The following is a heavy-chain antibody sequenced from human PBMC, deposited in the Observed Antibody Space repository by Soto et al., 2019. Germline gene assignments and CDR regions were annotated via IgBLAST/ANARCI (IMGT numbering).Heavy chain of an antibody. CDR1: GGAISSYY. J-gene: IGHJ6*02. CDR3: TRGLDIGHRGYGQSNV. CDR2: VYFSGST. Sequence: SETLSLTCTISGGAISSYYWSWIRQTPGKGLEWLGYVYFSGSTNYNPSLKSRVLISIDPSRNQFSLNLNSVTAADTAVYYCTRGLDIGHRGYGQSNVWRQGKTGTVSS. V-gene: IGHV4-59*01. D-gene: IGHD5-12*01.